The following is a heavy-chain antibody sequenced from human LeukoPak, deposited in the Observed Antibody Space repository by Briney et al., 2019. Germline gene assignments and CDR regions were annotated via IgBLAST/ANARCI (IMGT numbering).Heavy chain of an antibody. Sequence: GGSLRLSCAASGFTFSSYGMSWVRQAPGKGLEWVSAISGSGGSTYYADSVKGRFTISRDNSKNTLYLQMNSLRAEDTAVYYCAKNPHPEWELGSFDYWGQGTLVTVSS. J-gene: IGHJ4*02. CDR3: AKNPHPEWELGSFDY. CDR2: ISGSGGST. D-gene: IGHD1-26*01. V-gene: IGHV3-23*01. CDR1: GFTFSSYG.